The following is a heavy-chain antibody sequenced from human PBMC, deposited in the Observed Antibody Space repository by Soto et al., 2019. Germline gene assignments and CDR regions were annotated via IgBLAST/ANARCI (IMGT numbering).Heavy chain of an antibody. CDR1: GYTFTSYA. D-gene: IGHD2-8*01. V-gene: IGHV1-3*01. Sequence: ASVKVSCKASGYTFTSYAMHWVRQAPGQRLEWMGWINAGNGNTKYSQKFQGRVTITRDTSASTAYMELSSLRSEDTAVYYCAREGAGVPDAFDIWGQGTMVTVSS. CDR3: AREGAGVPDAFDI. CDR2: INAGNGNT. J-gene: IGHJ3*02.